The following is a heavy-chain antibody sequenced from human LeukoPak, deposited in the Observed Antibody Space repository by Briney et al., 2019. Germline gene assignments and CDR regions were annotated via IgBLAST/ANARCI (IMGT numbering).Heavy chain of an antibody. D-gene: IGHD1-26*01. J-gene: IGHJ4*02. CDR2: IIPIFGTA. CDR3: AREGGFVGATSPFDY. CDR1: GGTFSGYA. Sequence: ASVKVSCKASGGTFSGYAISWVRQAPRQGLEWMGGIIPIFGTANYAQKFQGRVTITADESTSTAYMELSSLRSEDTAVYYCAREGGFVGATSPFDYWGQGTLVTVSS. V-gene: IGHV1-69*13.